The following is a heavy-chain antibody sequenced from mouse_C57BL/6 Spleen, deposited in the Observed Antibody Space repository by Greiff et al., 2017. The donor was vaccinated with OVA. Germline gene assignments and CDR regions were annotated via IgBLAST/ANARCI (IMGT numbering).Heavy chain of an antibody. CDR3: ARGDGYFYAMDY. CDR2: ISSGSSTI. CDR1: GFTFSDYG. V-gene: IGHV5-17*01. Sequence: EVMLVASGGGLVKPGGSLKLSCAASGFTFSDYGMHWVRQAPEKGLEWVAYISSGSSTIYYADTVKGRFTISRDNAKNTLFLQMTSLRSEDTAMYYCARGDGYFYAMDYWGQGTSVTVSS. D-gene: IGHD2-3*01. J-gene: IGHJ4*01.